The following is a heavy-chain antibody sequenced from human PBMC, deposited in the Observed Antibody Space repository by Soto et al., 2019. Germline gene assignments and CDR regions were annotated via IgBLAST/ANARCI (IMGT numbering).Heavy chain of an antibody. CDR2: IYYSGST. V-gene: IGHV4-31*03. J-gene: IGHJ5*02. D-gene: IGHD2-2*01. CDR1: GGSFSSGGYY. CDR3: ARVRCSSTNCYYGWFDP. Sequence: LSLTCTVSGGSFSSGGYYWSWIRQHPGKGLEWIGYIYYSGSTYYNPSLKSRVTISVDTSKNQFSLKLSSVTAADTAVYYCARVRCSSTNCYYGWFDPWGQGTLVTVSS.